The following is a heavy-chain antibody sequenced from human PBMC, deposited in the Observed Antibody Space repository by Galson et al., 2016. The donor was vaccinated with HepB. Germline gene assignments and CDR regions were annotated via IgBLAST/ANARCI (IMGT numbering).Heavy chain of an antibody. CDR1: GFTFSSCA. V-gene: IGHV3-64D*06. D-gene: IGHD3-10*01. CDR3: ARSQWQLWFGENSDPPTTFDV. Sequence: SLRLSCAASGFTFSSCAMHWVRQAPGKGLESVSAISDNGGSTYYADSVKGRFTISRDNSKNTLYLRMSSLRAEDTAVYYCARSQWQLWFGENSDPPTTFDVWGQGTMVTVSS. J-gene: IGHJ3*01. CDR2: ISDNGGST.